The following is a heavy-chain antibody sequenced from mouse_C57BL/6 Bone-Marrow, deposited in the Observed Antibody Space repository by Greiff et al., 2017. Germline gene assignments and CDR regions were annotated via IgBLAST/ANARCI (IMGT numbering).Heavy chain of an antibody. J-gene: IGHJ3*01. CDR2: ISSGGSYT. V-gene: IGHV5-6*01. Sequence: EVMLVESGGDLVKPGGSLKLSCAASGFTFSSYGMSLVRQTPDKRLEWVATISSGGSYTYYPDSVKGRFTISRDNAKNTLYLQMSSLKSEDTAMYYCARLYYGSSLAWFAYWGQGTLVTVSA. D-gene: IGHD1-1*01. CDR1: GFTFSSYG. CDR3: ARLYYGSSLAWFAY.